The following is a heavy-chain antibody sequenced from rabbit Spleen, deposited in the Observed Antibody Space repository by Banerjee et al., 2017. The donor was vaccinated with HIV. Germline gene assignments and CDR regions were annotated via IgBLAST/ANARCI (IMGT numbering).Heavy chain of an antibody. J-gene: IGHJ3*01. CDR3: ATGSGAWATRLDL. D-gene: IGHD1-1*01. V-gene: IGHV1S40*01. CDR1: GFSFSSGYW. Sequence: QSLEESGGDLVQPGGSLTLTCTASGFSFSSGYWICWVRQALGKGPEWIACIYNGDGGTYYASWVNGRFTMSKTSSTTVTLQMTSLTAADTATYFCATGSGAWATRLDLWGPGTLVTVS. CDR2: IYNGDGGT.